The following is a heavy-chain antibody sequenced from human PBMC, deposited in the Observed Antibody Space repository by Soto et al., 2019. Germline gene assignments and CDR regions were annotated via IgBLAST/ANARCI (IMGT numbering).Heavy chain of an antibody. D-gene: IGHD2-2*02. CDR2: IIPIFGTA. CDR1: GGTFSSYA. J-gene: IGHJ6*02. CDR3: ARDYIVVVPAAINYYYGMDV. Sequence: QVQLVQSGAEVKKPGSLVKVSCKASGGTFSSYAISWVRQAPGQGLEWMGGIIPIFGTANYAQKFQGRVTITADESTSTAYMELSSLRSEDTAVYYCARDYIVVVPAAINYYYGMDVWGQGTTVTVSS. V-gene: IGHV1-69*01.